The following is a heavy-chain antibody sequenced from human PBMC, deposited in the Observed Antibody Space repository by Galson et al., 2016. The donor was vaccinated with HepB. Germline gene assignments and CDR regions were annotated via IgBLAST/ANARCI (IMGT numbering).Heavy chain of an antibody. CDR2: IYWADDK. Sequence: PALVKPTQTLTLTCTFSGFSLHTSGVGVGWIRQPPGKALEWLALIYWADDKDYTTSLKRRLTITKDTSKNQVVLTMTNMDPVDTGTYYCAHTWGRIAAAGTPFFDYWGQGTLVTVSS. D-gene: IGHD6-13*01. J-gene: IGHJ4*02. CDR3: AHTWGRIAAAGTPFFDY. CDR1: GFSLHTSGVG. V-gene: IGHV2-5*02.